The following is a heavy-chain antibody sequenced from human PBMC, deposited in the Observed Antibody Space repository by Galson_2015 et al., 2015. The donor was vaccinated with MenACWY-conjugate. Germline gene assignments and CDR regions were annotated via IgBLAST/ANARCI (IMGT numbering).Heavy chain of an antibody. Sequence: SLRLSCAASGFIFSNYAMHWVRQAPGKGLEWVAVISYDGSNKYYADSVKGRFTISRDNSKNTLYLQVNSLRAEDTAVYYCASTRGYYYYYAMDVWGQGTTVTVSS. J-gene: IGHJ6*02. CDR1: GFIFSNYA. CDR2: ISYDGSNK. V-gene: IGHV3-30*04. CDR3: ASTRGYYYYYAMDV. D-gene: IGHD1-26*01.